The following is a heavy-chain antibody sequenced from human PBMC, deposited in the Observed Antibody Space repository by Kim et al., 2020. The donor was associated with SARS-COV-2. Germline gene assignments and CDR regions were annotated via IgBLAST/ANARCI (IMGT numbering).Heavy chain of an antibody. CDR3: AKRRSTSWTIHSRGAWFDP. CDR2: ISGSGGST. V-gene: IGHV3-23*01. Sequence: GGSLRLSCAASGFTFSSYAMSWVRQAPGKGLEWVSAISGSGGSTYYADSVKGRFTISRDNSKNTLYLQMNSLRAEDTAVYYCAKRRSTSWTIHSRGAWFDPWGQGTLVTVSS. J-gene: IGHJ5*02. CDR1: GFTFSSYA. D-gene: IGHD2-2*01.